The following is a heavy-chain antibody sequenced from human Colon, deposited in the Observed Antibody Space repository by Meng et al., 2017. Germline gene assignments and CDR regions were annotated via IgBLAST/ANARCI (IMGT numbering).Heavy chain of an antibody. CDR1: GYIFTSYD. D-gene: IGHD3-3*01. Sequence: QVQLVQSGAEVKKRGASVKVSCQASGYIFTSYDLSWVRQAAGQGLEWVGWMNPYSGKSGYAQNFHGRVTMTSNTSTKTAYIELSSLKSEDTAVYYCARGRTTISGVIPYFDYWGQGTLVTVSS. CDR3: ARGRTTISGVIPYFDY. V-gene: IGHV1-8*01. CDR2: MNPYSGKS. J-gene: IGHJ4*02.